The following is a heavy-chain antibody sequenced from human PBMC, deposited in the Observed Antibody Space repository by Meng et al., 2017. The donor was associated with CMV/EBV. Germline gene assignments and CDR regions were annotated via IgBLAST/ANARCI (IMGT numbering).Heavy chain of an antibody. V-gene: IGHV3-20*04. D-gene: IGHD2-2*02. CDR3: VRGDMPAAVLGSFDL. CDR2: INWSGSGA. CDR1: GFSFNAHA. J-gene: IGHJ3*01. Sequence: GGSLRLSCVGSGFSFNAHAMIWVRQPPGKGLEWVSGINWSGSGAGYADSVKGRFTISRNNARNSLSLEMNNLRVEDTALYYCVRGDMPAAVLGSFDLWGQGTMVTVS.